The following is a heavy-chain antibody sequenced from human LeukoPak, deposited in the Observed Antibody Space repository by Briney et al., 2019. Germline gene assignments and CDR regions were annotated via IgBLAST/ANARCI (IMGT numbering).Heavy chain of an antibody. V-gene: IGHV3-15*01. CDR3: TTGAHPSGSYLYYYYYMDV. CDR1: GFTFSNAW. J-gene: IGHJ6*03. CDR2: IKSKTDGGTT. D-gene: IGHD1-26*01. Sequence: GGSLRLSCAASGFTFSNAWMSWVRQAPGRGLEWVGRIKSKTDGGTTDYAAPVKGRFTISRDDSKNTLYLQMNSLKTEDTAVYYCTTGAHPSGSYLYYYYYMDVWGKGTTVTVSS.